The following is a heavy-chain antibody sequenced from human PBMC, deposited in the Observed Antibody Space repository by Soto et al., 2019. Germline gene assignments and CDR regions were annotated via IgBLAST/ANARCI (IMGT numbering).Heavy chain of an antibody. Sequence: GGSLRLSCAASGFTFSSYSMNWVRQAPGKGLEWVSSISSSSSYIYYADSVKGRFTISRDNAKNSLYLQMNSLRAEDTAVYYCARAKYYYDSSGKKYVNDAFDIWGQGTMVTVSS. CDR1: GFTFSSYS. D-gene: IGHD3-22*01. J-gene: IGHJ3*02. V-gene: IGHV3-21*01. CDR3: ARAKYYYDSSGKKYVNDAFDI. CDR2: ISSSSSYI.